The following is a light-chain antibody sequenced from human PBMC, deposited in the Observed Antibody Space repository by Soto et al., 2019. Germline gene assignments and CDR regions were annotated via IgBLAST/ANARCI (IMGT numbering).Light chain of an antibody. CDR3: LQEYNYPLT. CDR1: QGIRND. V-gene: IGKV1-6*01. Sequence: AIQMTQSLSSLSASVGDRVNITCRASQGIRNDLGWYQQKAGKAPKLLIYGASTLQSGVPSRFSGSGSGTDFTLTISSLQPEDFATYYCLQEYNYPLTFGGGTKVDIK. CDR2: GAS. J-gene: IGKJ4*01.